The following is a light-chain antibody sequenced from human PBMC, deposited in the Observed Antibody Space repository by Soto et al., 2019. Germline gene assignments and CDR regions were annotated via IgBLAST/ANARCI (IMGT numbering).Light chain of an antibody. V-gene: IGLV2-14*01. CDR2: EVS. CDR1: SSDVGGYNY. CDR3: SSYTSSSADV. Sequence: QSALTQPASVSGSPGQSITISCTGTSSDVGGYNYVSWYQQHPGKAPKLMIYEVSNRPSGVSNRFSGSKSGNTASLTISGLQAEDEADYYGSSYTSSSADVFGTGTKVTVL. J-gene: IGLJ1*01.